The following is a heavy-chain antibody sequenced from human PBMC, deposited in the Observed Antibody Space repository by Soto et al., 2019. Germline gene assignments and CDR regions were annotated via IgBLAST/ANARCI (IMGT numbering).Heavy chain of an antibody. D-gene: IGHD3-16*01. CDR2: ISGSGERA. CDR3: AKQPSGGLFPIIFEK. CDR1: GFSSGDSA. V-gene: IGHV3-23*01. Sequence: EAELSESGGDFVQPGGSLRLSCLASGFSSGDSAMSWVRQSPGTGLEWVSSISGSGERAVYADSVKGRVTISRDNSKNIVFLQMDNLRGEDTAVYYCAKQPSGGLFPIIFEKWGQGTLVTVSS. J-gene: IGHJ4*02.